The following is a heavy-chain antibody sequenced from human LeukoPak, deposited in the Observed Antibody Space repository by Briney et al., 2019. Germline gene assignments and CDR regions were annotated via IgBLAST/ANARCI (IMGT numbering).Heavy chain of an antibody. CDR1: GGSISSSSYY. D-gene: IGHD5-24*01. V-gene: IGHV4-39*07. J-gene: IGHJ5*02. CDR2: IYYSGST. Sequence: SETLSLTCTVSGGSISSSSYYWGWIRQPPGKGLEWIGSIYYSGSTNYNPSLKSRVTISVDTSKNQFSLKLSSVTAADTAVYYCARRAVEMATIWGFKPWFDPWGQGTLVTVSS. CDR3: ARRAVEMATIWGFKPWFDP.